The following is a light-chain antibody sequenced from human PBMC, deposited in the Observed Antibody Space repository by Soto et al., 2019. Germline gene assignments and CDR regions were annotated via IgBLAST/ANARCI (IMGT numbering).Light chain of an antibody. CDR3: QQRVNWPPT. J-gene: IGKJ4*01. Sequence: VLTQSPARLSLSPGERATLSCRAGQSGSDYLAWYQQKPGQPPRLLFFDASNRATGVPDRFSAGGSGIDFTLIISSLEPEDFAVYYCQQRVNWPPTFGGGTKVEI. CDR1: QSGSDY. CDR2: DAS. V-gene: IGKV3-11*01.